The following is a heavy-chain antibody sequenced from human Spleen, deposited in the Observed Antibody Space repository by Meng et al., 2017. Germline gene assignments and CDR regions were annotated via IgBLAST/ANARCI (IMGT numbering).Heavy chain of an antibody. D-gene: IGHD2-15*01. J-gene: IGHJ6*02. CDR1: GYTFSDYY. CDR2: ISPNSGAT. V-gene: IGHV1-2*06. CDR3: ARDRLSCSGDRCFLRYYNAVDV. Sequence: ASVKVSCKASGYTFSDYYIHWLRQAPGQGLEWMGRISPNSGATNYAQKFQGRVTITSDTSISTAYMDLSGLTSGDTALYFCARDRLSCSGDRCFLRYYNAVDVWGQGTTVTVSS.